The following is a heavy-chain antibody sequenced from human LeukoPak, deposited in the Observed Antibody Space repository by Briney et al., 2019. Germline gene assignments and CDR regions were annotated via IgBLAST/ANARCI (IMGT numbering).Heavy chain of an antibody. V-gene: IGHV5-10-1*01. CDR3: ARSDIVVVPAARGAFDI. CDR1: GYSFTSYW. CDR2: IDPSDSYT. J-gene: IGHJ3*02. Sequence: GESLKISCKGSGYSFTSYWIGWVRQMPGKGLEWMGRIDPSDSYTNYSPSFQGHVTISADKSISTAYLQWSSLKASDTAMYYCARSDIVVVPAARGAFDIWGQGTMVTVSS. D-gene: IGHD2-2*01.